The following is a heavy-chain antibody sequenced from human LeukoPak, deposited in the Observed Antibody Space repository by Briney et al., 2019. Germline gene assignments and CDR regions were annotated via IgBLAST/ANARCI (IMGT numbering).Heavy chain of an antibody. J-gene: IGHJ4*02. CDR1: GFSVINAW. D-gene: IGHD6-19*01. V-gene: IGHV3-15*01. CDR2: IKSRADGGTT. CDR3: AREVLSAGTALDY. Sequence: GGSLRLSCAASGFSVINAWMSWVRQAPGQGLEWVGRIKSRADGGTTGYAAPVEGRFSISRDNAKNSLYLQMNSLRAEDTAVYYCAREVLSAGTALDYWGQGTLVTVSS.